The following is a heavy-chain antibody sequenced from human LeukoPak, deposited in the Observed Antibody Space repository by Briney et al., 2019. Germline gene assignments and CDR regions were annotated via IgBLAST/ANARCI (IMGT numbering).Heavy chain of an antibody. J-gene: IGHJ4*02. V-gene: IGHV3-30-3*01. D-gene: IGHD3-22*01. CDR2: ISYDGSNK. CDR3: ARELFLYYDSSGYG. CDR1: GFTFSSYA. Sequence: GRSLRLSCAASGFTFSSYAMHWVRRAPGKGLEWVAVISYDGSNKYYADSVKGRFTISRDNSKNTLYLQMNSLRAEDTAVYYCARELFLYYDSSGYGWGQGTLVTVSS.